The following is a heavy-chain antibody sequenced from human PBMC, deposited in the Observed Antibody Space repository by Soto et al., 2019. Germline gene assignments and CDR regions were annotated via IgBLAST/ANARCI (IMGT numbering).Heavy chain of an antibody. CDR3: AKDQTRAVAVAVICFDP. CDR1: GFTFSSYA. CDR2: ISANGAST. V-gene: IGHV3-23*01. J-gene: IGHJ5*02. D-gene: IGHD6-19*01. Sequence: VQLLESGGGLLQPGGSLRLSCASSGFTFSSYAMTWVRQAPGKGLEWVSSISANGASTYYADSVKGRFSISRDNSRSPLFLQMNSLRADDTAIYYCAKDQTRAVAVAVICFDPGGQGTLVTVSS.